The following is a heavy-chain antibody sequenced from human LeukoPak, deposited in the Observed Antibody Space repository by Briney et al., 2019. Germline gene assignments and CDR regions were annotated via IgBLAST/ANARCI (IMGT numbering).Heavy chain of an antibody. Sequence: SETLSLTCTVSGGSISSSSYYWGRIRQPPGKGLEWIGSIYYSGSTYYNPSLKSRVTISVDTSKNQFSLKLSSVTAADTAVYYCARRPSGYFDWLPFDYWGQGTLVTVSS. CDR3: ARRPSGYFDWLPFDY. CDR2: IYYSGST. J-gene: IGHJ4*02. CDR1: GGSISSSSYY. D-gene: IGHD3-9*01. V-gene: IGHV4-39*01.